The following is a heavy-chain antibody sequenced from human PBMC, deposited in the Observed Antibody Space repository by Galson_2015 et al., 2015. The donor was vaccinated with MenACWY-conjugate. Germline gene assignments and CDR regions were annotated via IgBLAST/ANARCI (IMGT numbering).Heavy chain of an antibody. CDR1: GFTFSNAW. Sequence: SLRLSCAASGFTFSNAWMNWVRQAPGKGLEWVGRIKSKTDGGTTDYAAPVKGRFTISRDDSKNTLYLQMNSLKTEDTAVYYCTTGVVVITTIGFDWFDYWGQGTLVTVSS. D-gene: IGHD3-22*01. V-gene: IGHV3-15*07. J-gene: IGHJ4*02. CDR2: IKSKTDGGTT. CDR3: TTGVVVITTIGFDWFDY.